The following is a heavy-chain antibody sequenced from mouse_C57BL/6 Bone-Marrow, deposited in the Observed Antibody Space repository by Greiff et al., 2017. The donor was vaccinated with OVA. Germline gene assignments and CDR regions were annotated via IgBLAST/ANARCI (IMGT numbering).Heavy chain of an antibody. CDR2: IYPRSGNT. V-gene: IGHV1-81*01. D-gene: IGHD4-1*01. Sequence: QVHVKQSGAELARPGASVKLSCTASGYTFTSYGISWVKQRTGQGLEWIGEIYPRSGNTYYNEKFKGKATLTADKSSSTAYMELRSLTSEDSAVYFCARGWDGPYYFDYWGQGTTLTVSS. CDR1: GYTFTSYG. J-gene: IGHJ2*01. CDR3: ARGWDGPYYFDY.